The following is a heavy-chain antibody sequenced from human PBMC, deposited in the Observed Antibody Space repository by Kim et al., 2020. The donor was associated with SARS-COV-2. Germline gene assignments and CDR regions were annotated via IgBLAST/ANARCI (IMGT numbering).Heavy chain of an antibody. D-gene: IGHD4-4*01. CDR3: ARSPYSTTLDY. J-gene: IGHJ4*02. Sequence: YAYSVEGRFTVSRDNGRNTLYLQMDSLRDDDTAVYYCARSPYSTTLDYWGQGTLVAVSS. V-gene: IGHV3-74*01.